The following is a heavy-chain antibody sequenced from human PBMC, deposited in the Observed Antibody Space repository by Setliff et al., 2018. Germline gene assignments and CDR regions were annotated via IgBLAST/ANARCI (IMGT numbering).Heavy chain of an antibody. J-gene: IGHJ4*02. CDR3: TVYNTGSSKDHY. Sequence: SETLSLTCTVSGGSISSGSYYWSWIRQPAGKGLEWIGHIYTSGSTNYNPSLKSRVTISADPSKNQFSLKLSSVTAADTALYYCTVYNTGSSKDHYWGQGTPVTVSS. D-gene: IGHD2-8*02. CDR1: GGSISSGSYY. V-gene: IGHV4-61*09. CDR2: IYTSGST.